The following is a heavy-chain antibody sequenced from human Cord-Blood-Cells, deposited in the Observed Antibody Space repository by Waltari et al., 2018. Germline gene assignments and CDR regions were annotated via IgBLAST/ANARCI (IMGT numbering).Heavy chain of an antibody. D-gene: IGHD6-13*01. CDR3: ARESSSSWYWFDP. CDR1: GVTVSRVA. Sequence: QVQLVESGGGVVQPGGSLGLLCASPGVTVSRVAMRCVRQAPGKGLEWVAVISYDGSNKYYADSVKGRFTISRDNSKNTLYLQMNSLRAEDTAVYYCARESSSSWYWFDPWGQGTLVTVSS. J-gene: IGHJ5*02. CDR2: ISYDGSNK. V-gene: IGHV3-30*04.